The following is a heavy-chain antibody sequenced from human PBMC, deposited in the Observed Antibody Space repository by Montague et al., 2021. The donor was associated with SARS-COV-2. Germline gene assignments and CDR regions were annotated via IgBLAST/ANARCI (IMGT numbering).Heavy chain of an antibody. CDR1: GGSFRGYF. CDR3: ARGADYYSDYRGTLRY. V-gene: IGHV4-34*01. Sequence: SETLSLTCAGQGGSFRGYFWSWFRQSPCKRLEWIREISHSGSTNYNPSLKSRVTISSDTSQNQFSLKVSSVTASDTAVYYCARGADYYSDYRGTLRYWGQGTLVSVSS. CDR2: ISHSGST. J-gene: IGHJ4*02. D-gene: IGHD4-11*01.